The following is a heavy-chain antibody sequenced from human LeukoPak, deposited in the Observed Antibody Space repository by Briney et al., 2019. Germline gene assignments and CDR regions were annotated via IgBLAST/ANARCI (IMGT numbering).Heavy chain of an antibody. Sequence: GASVKVSCKASGYSFTSHYMHWVRQAPGQGLEWMGWISAYNGNTNYAQKLQGRVIMTSDTSTSTAYMELRSLRSDDTAVYYCARDRGILWFGELFPYYYYMDVWGKGTTVTISS. CDR2: ISAYNGNT. J-gene: IGHJ6*03. CDR1: GYSFTSHY. V-gene: IGHV1-18*04. CDR3: ARDRGILWFGELFPYYYYMDV. D-gene: IGHD3-10*01.